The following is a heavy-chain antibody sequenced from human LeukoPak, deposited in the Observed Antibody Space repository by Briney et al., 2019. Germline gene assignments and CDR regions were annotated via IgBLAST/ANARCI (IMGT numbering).Heavy chain of an antibody. CDR3: ARDHSYYYYYMDV. V-gene: IGHV4-4*02. J-gene: IGHJ6*03. CDR1: GGSISSSNW. Sequence: SGTLSLTCAVSGGSISSSNWWSWVRQPPGKGLEWIGEIYHSGSTNYNPSLKSRVTISVDKSKNQFSLKLSSVTAADTAVYYCARDHSYYYYYMDVWGKGTAVTVSS. CDR2: IYHSGST.